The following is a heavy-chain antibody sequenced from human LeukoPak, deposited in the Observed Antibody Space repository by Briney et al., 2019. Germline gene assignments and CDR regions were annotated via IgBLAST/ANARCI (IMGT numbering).Heavy chain of an antibody. J-gene: IGHJ6*03. D-gene: IGHD6-13*01. CDR1: GGSISSSSYY. CDR2: IYYTGST. Sequence: SETLSLTCTVSGGSISSSSYYWGWIRQPPGKGLEWIGSIYYTGSTYYNPSLKSRVTISVDTSKNHFSLKLSSVTAADTAVYYCASKGDSSSWYPGYMDVWGKGTTVTVSS. CDR3: ASKGDSSSWYPGYMDV. V-gene: IGHV4-39*02.